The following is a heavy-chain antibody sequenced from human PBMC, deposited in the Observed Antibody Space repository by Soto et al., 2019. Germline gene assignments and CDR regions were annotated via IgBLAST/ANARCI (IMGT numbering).Heavy chain of an antibody. CDR1: GFTFSDYY. Sequence: QEQLVESGGGLVKPGGSLRLSCTASGFTFSDYYMAWVRQAPGKGLEWVSYISRSGDSKYYADSLKGRFTISRDNAKDSLFLQMNSLGAEDSAVYYCVRDNYAGNSRRRTRYYYYGMDVWGQGTTVTVSS. D-gene: IGHD4-4*01. J-gene: IGHJ6*02. CDR3: VRDNYAGNSRRRTRYYYYGMDV. V-gene: IGHV3-11*01. CDR2: ISRSGDSK.